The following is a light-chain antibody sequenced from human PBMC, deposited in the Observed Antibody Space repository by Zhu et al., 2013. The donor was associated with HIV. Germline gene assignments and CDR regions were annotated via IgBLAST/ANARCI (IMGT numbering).Light chain of an antibody. V-gene: IGKV2-28*01. CDR1: QSLLHINGNNY. J-gene: IGKJ4*01. CDR3: MQSVQTPLT. CDR2: LAS. Sequence: DIVMTQSPLSLPVTPGEPASISCRSSQSLLHINGNNYLDWYLQKPGQSPHLLIYLASNRASAVPDRFSGSGSGTNFTLKISRVGADDVGIYYCMQSVQTPLTFGGGTKVEIK.